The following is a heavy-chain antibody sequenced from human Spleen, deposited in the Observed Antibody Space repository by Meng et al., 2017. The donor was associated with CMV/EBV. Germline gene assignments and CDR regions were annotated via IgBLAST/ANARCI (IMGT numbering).Heavy chain of an antibody. J-gene: IGHJ6*02. V-gene: IGHV3-21*04. Sequence: GESLKISCTASGFSFSNSSMNWVRQAPGKGLEWVSSMSGSGKTYIYYADSVKGRFTISRDNSKNTLYLQMNSLRAEDTAVYYCAHSPGARGYYYYGMDVWGQGTTVTVSS. CDR1: GFSFSNSS. CDR3: AHSPGARGYYYYGMDV. CDR2: MSGSGKTYI. D-gene: IGHD3-10*01.